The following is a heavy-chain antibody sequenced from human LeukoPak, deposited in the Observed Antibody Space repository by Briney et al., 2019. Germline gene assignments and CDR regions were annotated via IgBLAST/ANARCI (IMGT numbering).Heavy chain of an antibody. D-gene: IGHD6-19*01. CDR2: IYYSGST. Sequence: SETLSLTCTVSVDSISSGSYYWGWIRQPPGKGLEWIGTIYYSGSTYYNPSLESRVTISVDTSKNEFSLKLSSVTAADTAVFYCARRETTAPGVAVAGSYFFDYWGQGTLVTVSS. CDR3: ARRETTAPGVAVAGSYFFDY. CDR1: VDSISSGSYY. J-gene: IGHJ4*02. V-gene: IGHV4-39*01.